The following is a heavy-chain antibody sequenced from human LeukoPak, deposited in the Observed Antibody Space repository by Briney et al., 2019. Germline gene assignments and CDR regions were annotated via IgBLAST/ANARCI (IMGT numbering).Heavy chain of an antibody. CDR1: GGTFSSYA. D-gene: IGHD6-13*01. CDR2: IIPIFGTA. Sequence: GASVKVSCKASGGTFSSYAISWVRQAPGQGLEWMGGIIPIFGTANYAQKFQGRVTMTRDTSTSTVYMELSSLRSEDTAVYYCARVNVGNLAAAGMPVRVAFDYWGQGTLVTVSS. J-gene: IGHJ4*02. CDR3: ARVNVGNLAAAGMPVRVAFDY. V-gene: IGHV1-69*05.